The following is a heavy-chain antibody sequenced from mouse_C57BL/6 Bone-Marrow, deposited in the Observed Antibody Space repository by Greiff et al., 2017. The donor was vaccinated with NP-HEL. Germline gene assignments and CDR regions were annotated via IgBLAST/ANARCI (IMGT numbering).Heavy chain of an antibody. D-gene: IGHD1-1*01. CDR3: AKSYYYCGSFDY. J-gene: IGHJ2*01. Sequence: QVQLKQPGAELVRPGSSVKLSCKASGYTFTSYWMDWVKQRPGQGLEWIGNIYPSDSETHYNQKFKDKATLTVDKSSSTASMQISSLSAEDSAVYSSAKSYYYCGSFDYWGQGTTLTVSS. CDR2: IYPSDSET. CDR1: GYTFTSYW. V-gene: IGHV1-61*01.